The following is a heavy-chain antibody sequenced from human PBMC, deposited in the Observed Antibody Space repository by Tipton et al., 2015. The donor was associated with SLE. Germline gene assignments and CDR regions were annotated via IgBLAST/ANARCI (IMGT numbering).Heavy chain of an antibody. CDR2: INPSGGST. D-gene: IGHD6-13*01. V-gene: IGHV1-46*01. CDR3: ARVGAAAGFDY. CDR1: GYTFTSYY. J-gene: IGHJ4*02. Sequence: QSGPEVKKPGASVKVSCKASGYTFTSYYMHWVRQAPGQGLEWMGIINPSGGSTSYTQKFQGRVTMTRDTSTSTLYMELSSLRSEDTAVYYCARVGAAAGFDYWGQGTLVTVSS.